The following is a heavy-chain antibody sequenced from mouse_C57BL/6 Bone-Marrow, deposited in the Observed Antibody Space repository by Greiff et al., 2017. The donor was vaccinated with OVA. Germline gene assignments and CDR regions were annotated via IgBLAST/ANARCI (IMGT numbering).Heavy chain of an antibody. Sequence: EVQLQESGPELVKPGASVKISCKASGFSFTGYYMNWVKQSPEKSLEWIGEINPSTGGTTYNQKFKAKATLTVDKSSSTAYLQLKLLTSEDSAVYYCARGDYDYDEGYWGQGTTLTVSS. CDR2: INPSTGGT. J-gene: IGHJ2*01. CDR1: GFSFTGYY. V-gene: IGHV1-42*01. CDR3: ARGDYDYDEGY. D-gene: IGHD2-4*01.